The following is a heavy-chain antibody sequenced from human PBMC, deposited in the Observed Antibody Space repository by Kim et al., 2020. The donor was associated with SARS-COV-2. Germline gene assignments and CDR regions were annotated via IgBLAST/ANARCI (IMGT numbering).Heavy chain of an antibody. J-gene: IGHJ6*01. CDR3: ARTRRITMVRGVIRDYYG. CDR2: INHSGST. Sequence: SETLSLTCAVYGGSFSGYYWSWIRQPPGKGLEWIGEINHSGSTNYNPSLKSRVTISVDTSKNQFSLKLSSVTAADTAVYYCARTRRITMVRGVIRDYYG. D-gene: IGHD3-10*01. V-gene: IGHV4-34*01. CDR1: GGSFSGYY.